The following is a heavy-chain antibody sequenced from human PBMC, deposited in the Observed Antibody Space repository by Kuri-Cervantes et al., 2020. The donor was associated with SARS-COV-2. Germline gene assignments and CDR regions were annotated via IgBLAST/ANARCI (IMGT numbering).Heavy chain of an antibody. Sequence: GGSLRLSCVASGFTFSSNSMNWVRQAPGKGLEWVSYISGSGFSIYYADSLKGRFTISRDNAKNSLYLQMNSLTAEDTAVYYCARGGRYYFDYWGQGSLVTDSS. CDR3: ARGGRYYFDY. D-gene: IGHD1-26*01. CDR1: GFTFSSNS. V-gene: IGHV3-48*01. J-gene: IGHJ4*02. CDR2: ISGSGFSI.